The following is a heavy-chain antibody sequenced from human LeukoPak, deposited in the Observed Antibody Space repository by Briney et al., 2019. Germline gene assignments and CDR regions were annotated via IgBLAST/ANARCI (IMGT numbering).Heavy chain of an antibody. CDR3: ARMRGRYCSSNGCYVEY. V-gene: IGHV3-53*05. CDR1: GFTVSSNY. Sequence: SGGSLRLSCAASGFTVSSNYMSWVRQAPGKGLEWVSVIYSGGSTYYADSVKGRFTISRDNSKNTLYLQMNSLRVEDTAVYYCARMRGRYCSSNGCYVEYWGQGALVTVSS. D-gene: IGHD2-2*01. J-gene: IGHJ4*02. CDR2: IYSGGST.